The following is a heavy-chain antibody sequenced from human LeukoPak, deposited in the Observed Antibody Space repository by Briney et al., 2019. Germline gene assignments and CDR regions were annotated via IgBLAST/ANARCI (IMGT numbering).Heavy chain of an antibody. Sequence: GGSLRLSCAASGFTFSSYAMSWVRQAPGKGLEWVSAISGSGGSTYYADSVKGRFTISRDNSKNTLYLQMNSLRAEDTAVYYCAKAGSSGSLASYFQHWGQGTLVTVSS. V-gene: IGHV3-23*01. CDR3: AKAGSSGSLASYFQH. CDR1: GFTFSSYA. CDR2: ISGSGGST. J-gene: IGHJ1*01. D-gene: IGHD6-19*01.